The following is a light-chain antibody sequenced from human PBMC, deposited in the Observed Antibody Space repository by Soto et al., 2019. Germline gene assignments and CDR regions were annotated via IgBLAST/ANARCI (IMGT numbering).Light chain of an antibody. CDR2: HVT. CDR1: SSDIGHYDY. Sequence: QSSLAQPASVSGSPGQSITISCTGTSSDIGHYDYVSWYQQHPGKAPKLMIYHVTYRPSGVSNRYSGSKSGNSASLTISGLQADDEADYYCCSLTTSHTYVFGSGTKVTVL. J-gene: IGLJ1*01. CDR3: CSLTTSHTYV. V-gene: IGLV2-14*03.